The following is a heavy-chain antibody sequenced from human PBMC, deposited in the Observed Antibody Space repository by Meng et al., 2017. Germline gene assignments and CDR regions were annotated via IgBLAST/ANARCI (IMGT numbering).Heavy chain of an antibody. V-gene: IGHV4-34*01. CDR2: INHSGST. J-gene: IGHJ4*02. D-gene: IGHD5-18*01. CDR1: GGSFSGYY. CDR3: ASSGYSYGYRFDY. Sequence: QVQVPQWGAGLWNPSDTLSLTCARYGGSFSGYYWSWIRQPPGKGLEWIGEINHSGSTNYNPSLKSRVTISVDTSKNQFSLKLSSVTAADTAVYYCASSGYSYGYRFDYWGQGTLVTVSS.